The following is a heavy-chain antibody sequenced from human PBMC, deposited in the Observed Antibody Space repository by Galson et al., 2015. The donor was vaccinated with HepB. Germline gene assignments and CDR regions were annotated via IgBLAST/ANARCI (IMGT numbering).Heavy chain of an antibody. J-gene: IGHJ3*02. CDR3: AGNPYYDSPRDAFDI. CDR2: IKQDGSEK. V-gene: IGHV3-7*03. CDR1: GFTFSSYW. Sequence: SLRLSCAASGFTFSSYWMSWVRQAPGKGLEWVANIKQDGSEKYYVDSVKGRFTISRDNAKNSLYLQMNSLRAEDTAVYYCAGNPYYDSPRDAFDIWGQGTMVTVSS. D-gene: IGHD3-22*01.